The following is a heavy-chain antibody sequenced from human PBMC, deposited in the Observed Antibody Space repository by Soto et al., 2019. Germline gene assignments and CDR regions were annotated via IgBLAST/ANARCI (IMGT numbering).Heavy chain of an antibody. D-gene: IGHD3-10*01. Sequence: QVQLQESGPGLVKPSQTLSLTCSVSGDSNSSAGSHWTWIRQLPGKGLEWIGFMYYSGSTYYNPSLKSRVTISVDMSKNQFSLKLSSVTAADTAVYFCARALVRGVVDYWGQGTLVTVSS. CDR2: MYYSGST. J-gene: IGHJ4*02. V-gene: IGHV4-31*03. CDR1: GDSNSSAGSH. CDR3: ARALVRGVVDY.